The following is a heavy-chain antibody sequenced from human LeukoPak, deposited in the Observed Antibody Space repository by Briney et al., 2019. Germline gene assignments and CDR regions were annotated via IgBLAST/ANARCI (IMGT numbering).Heavy chain of an antibody. Sequence: SETLSLTCTVSGGSISSSSYYWGWIRQPPGKGLEWIGSIYYSGSTYYNPSLKSRVTISVDTSKNQLSLKLNSVTAADTAVYYCARDWGPYNNWFDPWGQGTLVTVSS. CDR1: GGSISSSSYY. J-gene: IGHJ5*02. V-gene: IGHV4-39*07. D-gene: IGHD3-16*01. CDR2: IYYSGST. CDR3: ARDWGPYNNWFDP.